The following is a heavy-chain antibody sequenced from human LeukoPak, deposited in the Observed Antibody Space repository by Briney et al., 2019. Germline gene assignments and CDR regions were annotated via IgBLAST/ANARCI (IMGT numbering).Heavy chain of an antibody. CDR2: IYTSGST. J-gene: IGHJ4*02. V-gene: IGHV4-4*07. CDR3: ASSYVWGSYRALHY. Sequence: SETLSLTCTVSGGSISSYYWSWIRQPAGKGLEWIGRIYTSGSTNYNPSLKGRVTMSVDTSKNQFSLKLSSVTAADTAVYYCASSYVWGSYRALHYWGQGTLVTVSS. D-gene: IGHD3-16*02. CDR1: GGSISSYY.